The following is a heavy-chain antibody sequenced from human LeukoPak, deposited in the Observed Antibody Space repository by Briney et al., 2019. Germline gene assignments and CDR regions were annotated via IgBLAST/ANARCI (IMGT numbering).Heavy chain of an antibody. Sequence: GGSLRLSCAVSGLTFSSSWMDWVRQAPGKGLEWVASINPDGNKKYSADSAKGRFTISRDNAENSLYLQMNSLRVEDTAFYYCARAEWIQLWFIDYWGQGTLVTVSS. D-gene: IGHD5-18*01. J-gene: IGHJ4*02. CDR3: ARAEWIQLWFIDY. V-gene: IGHV3-7*01. CDR1: GLTFSSSW. CDR2: INPDGNKK.